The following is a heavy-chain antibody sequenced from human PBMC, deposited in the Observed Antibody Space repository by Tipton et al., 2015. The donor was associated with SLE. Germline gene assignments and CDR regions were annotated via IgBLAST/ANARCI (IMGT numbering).Heavy chain of an antibody. CDR1: GFNFGDFT. J-gene: IGHJ4*02. CDR2: MSSVGSYI. Sequence: SLRLSCAASGFNFGDFTMNWVRQAPGKGLEWVSSMSSVGSYIYYADSVKGRFTISRDNARNSLDLQINSLRAEDTAVYYCASQGDPGYWGQGTLVTVSS. V-gene: IGHV3-21*03. D-gene: IGHD1-26*01. CDR3: ASQGDPGY.